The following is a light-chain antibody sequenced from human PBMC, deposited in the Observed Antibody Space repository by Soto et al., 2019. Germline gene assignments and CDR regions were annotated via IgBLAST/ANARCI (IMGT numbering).Light chain of an antibody. J-gene: IGKJ5*01. V-gene: IGKV3-15*01. Sequence: EVVMTQSPATLSVSPGERATLSCRASQSVSDSLAWYQQKPGQAPRLLIYAASTRATGVPVRFSGSASGTVFTLTLSSVQSEDFAVYYCQQYNDWPPITFGQGTRLELK. CDR1: QSVSDS. CDR2: AAS. CDR3: QQYNDWPPIT.